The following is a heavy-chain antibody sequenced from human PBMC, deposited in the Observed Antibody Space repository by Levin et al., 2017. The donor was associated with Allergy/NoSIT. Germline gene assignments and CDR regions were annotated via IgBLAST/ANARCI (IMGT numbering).Heavy chain of an antibody. J-gene: IGHJ3*02. Sequence: GESLKISCKASGYSFSKCWVGWVRQMPGKGLEWMGVIYPDDSDTRYSPSFQGQVTISADRSINTAYLQWASLEASDTAMYYCARLIGQIVGTAGPRAFDSWGQGTMITVSS. CDR1: GYSFSKCW. V-gene: IGHV5-51*01. D-gene: IGHD2-21*02. CDR2: IYPDDSDT. CDR3: ARLIGQIVGTAGPRAFDS.